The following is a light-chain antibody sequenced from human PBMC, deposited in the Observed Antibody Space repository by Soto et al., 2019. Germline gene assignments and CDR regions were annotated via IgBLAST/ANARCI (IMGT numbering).Light chain of an antibody. CDR3: QYFDSSPNYT. CDR2: GAS. Sequence: EIVLTQSPGTLSLSPGERATLSCRASQSISSSYLAWYRQRPGQAPKLLIYGASSRAAGSPDRCSGTGCGTEVTLTISKLEPEDFAVYYCQYFDSSPNYTFGQGTKLEIK. V-gene: IGKV3-20*01. CDR1: QSISSSY. J-gene: IGKJ2*01.